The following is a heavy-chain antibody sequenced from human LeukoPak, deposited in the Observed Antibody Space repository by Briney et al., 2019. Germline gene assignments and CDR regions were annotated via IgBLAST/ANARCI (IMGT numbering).Heavy chain of an antibody. D-gene: IGHD1-26*01. CDR3: ARMVGAFYYYYYMDV. V-gene: IGHV1-18*01. CDR1: GYTFTSYG. CDR2: IRAYNGNT. Sequence: ASVKVSCKASGYTFTSYGISWVRQAPGQGLEWMGWIRAYNGNTNYAQKLQGRVTMTTDTSTSTAYMELRSLRSDDTAVYYCARMVGAFYYYYYMDVWGKGTTVTISS. J-gene: IGHJ6*03.